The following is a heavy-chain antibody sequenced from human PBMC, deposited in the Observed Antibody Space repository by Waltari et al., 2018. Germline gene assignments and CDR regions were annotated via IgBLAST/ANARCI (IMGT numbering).Heavy chain of an antibody. V-gene: IGHV4-38-2*01. CDR1: GYSISSGYY. CDR3: ARQEGSSWTGPTHFDY. J-gene: IGHJ4*02. CDR2: IYHSGST. D-gene: IGHD6-13*01. Sequence: QVQLQESGPGLVKPSETLSLTCAVSGYSISSGYYWGWIRQPPGKGLEWIGSIYHSGSTYYNPSLKSRVTISVDTSKNQFSLKLSSVTAADTAVYYCARQEGSSWTGPTHFDYWGQGTLVTVSS.